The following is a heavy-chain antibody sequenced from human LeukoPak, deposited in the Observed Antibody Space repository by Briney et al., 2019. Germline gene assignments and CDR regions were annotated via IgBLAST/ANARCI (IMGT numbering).Heavy chain of an antibody. Sequence: PSETLSLTCTVSGGSISNYYGSWVRQPAGKGLQWIGRLYTRGTTYYNPSLKSRVTMSVDTSKNQLFLKLSSATAADTAVYYCAIGSDGLGFDLWGQGTTVTVSS. V-gene: IGHV4-4*07. D-gene: IGHD3-10*01. CDR1: GGSISNYY. CDR3: AIGSDGLGFDL. J-gene: IGHJ3*01. CDR2: LYTRGTT.